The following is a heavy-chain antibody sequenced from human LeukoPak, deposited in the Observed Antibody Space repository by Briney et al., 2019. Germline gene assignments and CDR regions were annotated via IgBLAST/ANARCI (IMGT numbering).Heavy chain of an antibody. CDR3: QGYCSSTSCYSSSSGGNWFDP. CDR2: INHSGST. V-gene: IGHV4-34*01. CDR1: GGSFSGYY. D-gene: IGHD2-2*01. Sequence: SETLSLTCAVYGGSFSGYYWSWIREPPGKGLEWIGEINHSGSTNYNPSLKSRVTISVDTSKNQFSLKLSSVTAADTAVYYCQGYCSSTSCYSSSSGGNWFDPWGQGTLVTVSS. J-gene: IGHJ5*02.